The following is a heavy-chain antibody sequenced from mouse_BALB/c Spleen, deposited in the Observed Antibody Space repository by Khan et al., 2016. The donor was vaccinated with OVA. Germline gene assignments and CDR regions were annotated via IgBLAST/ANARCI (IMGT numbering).Heavy chain of an antibody. CDR3: TSGGYGSFGY. CDR2: INPSSGYN. Sequence: QVQLKQSGAELARPGASVKMSCKASGYIFTSYMMHWVKQRPGQGLEWIGDINPSSGYNNYNQKFKDKATLTADKSYSTAYMQLSSLKSEDSAVYYCTSGGYGSFGYWGQGTLVTVSA. J-gene: IGHJ3*01. V-gene: IGHV1-4*01. CDR1: GYIFTSYM. D-gene: IGHD1-1*01.